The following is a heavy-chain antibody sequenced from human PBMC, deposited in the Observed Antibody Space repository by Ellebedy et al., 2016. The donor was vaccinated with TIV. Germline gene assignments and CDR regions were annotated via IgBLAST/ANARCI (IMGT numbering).Heavy chain of an antibody. J-gene: IGHJ6*02. CDR2: MYSGGNT. Sequence: GESLKISCTASGFIVSTNHMSWVRRAPGKGLECISAMYSGGNTHYVDSVKGRFTMSRDTSKNTVYLQMNSLTVEDTALYYCARGPNSDVWGQGTTVTVS. CDR1: GFIVSTNH. CDR3: ARGPNSDV. V-gene: IGHV3-53*01.